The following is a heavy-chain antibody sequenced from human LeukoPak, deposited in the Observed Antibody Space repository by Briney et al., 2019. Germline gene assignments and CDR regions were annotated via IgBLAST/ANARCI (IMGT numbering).Heavy chain of an antibody. CDR1: GGSFSGYY. CDR2: INHSGST. J-gene: IGHJ6*03. V-gene: IGHV4-34*01. CDR3: ARYMTTSYYYYMDV. Sequence: PSETLSLTCAVYGGSFSGYYWSWIRQPPGKGLEWIGEINHSGSTNYNPSLKSRVTISVDTSKNQFSLKLSSVTAADTAVYCCARYMTTSYYYYMDVWGKGTTVTISS. D-gene: IGHD4-17*01.